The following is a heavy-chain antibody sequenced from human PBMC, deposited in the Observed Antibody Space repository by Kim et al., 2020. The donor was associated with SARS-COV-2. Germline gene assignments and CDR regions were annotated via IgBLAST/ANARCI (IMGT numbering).Heavy chain of an antibody. J-gene: IGHJ6*02. CDR3: ARGATIRGYYYYGMDV. V-gene: IGHV4-59*09. Sequence: SLRRRVTISVDTSKNQFSLKLSSVTAADTAVYYCARGATIRGYYYYGMDVWGQGTTVTVSS. D-gene: IGHD5-12*01.